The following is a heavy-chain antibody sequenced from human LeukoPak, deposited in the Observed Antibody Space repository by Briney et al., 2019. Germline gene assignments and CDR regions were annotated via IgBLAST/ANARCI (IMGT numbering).Heavy chain of an antibody. Sequence: PGGSLRLSCAASGFTFSSYAMNWVRQAPGKGLEWVSAITGSGGRTYYADSVKGRFTISRDNSKNTLYLQMNSLRAEDTAVYYCARDVHSSSSFDYWGQGTLVTVSS. D-gene: IGHD6-6*01. CDR3: ARDVHSSSSFDY. J-gene: IGHJ4*02. CDR2: ITGSGGRT. V-gene: IGHV3-23*01. CDR1: GFTFSSYA.